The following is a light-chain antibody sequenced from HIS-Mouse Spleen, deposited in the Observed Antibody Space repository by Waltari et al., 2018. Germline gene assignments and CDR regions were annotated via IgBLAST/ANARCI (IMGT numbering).Light chain of an antibody. J-gene: IGLJ2*01. CDR3: SSYAGSNNFEV. CDR2: EVS. V-gene: IGLV2-8*01. CDR1: SSDVGGYNY. Sequence: QSALTQPPSASGSPGQSVTISCTGTSSDVGGYNYVSWYQQHPGKAPTLMIYEVSKRPSGLPGRSAGSKSGNTASLTVSGLQAEDEADYYCSSYAGSNNFEVFGGGTKLTVL.